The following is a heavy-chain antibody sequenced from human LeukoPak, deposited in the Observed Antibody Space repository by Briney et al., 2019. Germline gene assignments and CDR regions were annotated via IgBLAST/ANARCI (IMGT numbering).Heavy chain of an antibody. J-gene: IGHJ4*02. Sequence: GGSLRLSCAASGFAITDHHMDWVRQAPGKGMEWVGRSQTTKPNSCTTEYAASVKGRFTISRDDSKNSLYLQLNSLKTEDTAVYYCVRVDTTSSGWYHFDNWGQGTLVTVSS. CDR3: VRVDTTSSGWYHFDN. CDR1: GFAITDHH. V-gene: IGHV3-72*01. D-gene: IGHD6-13*01. CDR2: SQTTKPNSCTT.